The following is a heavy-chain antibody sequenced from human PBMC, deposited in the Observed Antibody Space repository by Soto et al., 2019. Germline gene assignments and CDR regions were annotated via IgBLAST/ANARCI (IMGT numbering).Heavy chain of an antibody. J-gene: IGHJ4*02. CDR3: AKVRAIGAFDY. V-gene: IGHV4-34*01. CDR2: INHSGST. CDR1: CGSFSGYY. Sequence: PSETLSLTCAVYCGSFSGYYWSWIRQPPGKGLEWIGEINHSGSTNYNPSLKSRVTISVDTSKNQFSLKLSSVTAADTAVYYCAKVRAIGAFDYWGQGTLVTVSS. D-gene: IGHD2-21*01.